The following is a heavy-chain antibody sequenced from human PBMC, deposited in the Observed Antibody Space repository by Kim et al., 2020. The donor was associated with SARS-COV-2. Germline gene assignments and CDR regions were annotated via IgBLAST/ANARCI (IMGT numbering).Heavy chain of an antibody. Sequence: SETLSLTCTVSGGSISSYYWSWIRQPPGKGLEWIGYIYYSGSTNYNPSLKSRVTISVDTSKNQFSLKLSSVTAADTAVYYCARVSVDTAAGVYFDYWGQGTLVTVSS. CDR1: GGSISSYY. D-gene: IGHD5-18*01. CDR3: ARVSVDTAAGVYFDY. V-gene: IGHV4-59*13. J-gene: IGHJ4*02. CDR2: IYYSGST.